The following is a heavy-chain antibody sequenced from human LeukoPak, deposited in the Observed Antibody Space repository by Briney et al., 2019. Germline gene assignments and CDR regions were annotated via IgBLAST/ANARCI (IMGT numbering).Heavy chain of an antibody. CDR1: GFTFSSYS. V-gene: IGHV3-21*01. Sequence: GGSLRLSCAASGFTFSSYSMNWVRQAPGKGLEWVSSISSSSSYIYYADSVKGRFTISRDNAKNSLYLQMNSLKAEDTAVYYCEREVPYRSSWQLHQPDAIDIWGQGTMVTVSS. CDR2: ISSSSSYI. D-gene: IGHD6-13*01. J-gene: IGHJ3*02. CDR3: EREVPYRSSWQLHQPDAIDI.